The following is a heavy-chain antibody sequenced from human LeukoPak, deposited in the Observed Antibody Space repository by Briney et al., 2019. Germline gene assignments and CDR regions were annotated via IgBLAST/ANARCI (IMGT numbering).Heavy chain of an antibody. CDR3: AKMAPWLVQGYFDY. V-gene: IGHV3-30*18. CDR2: ISYDGSNK. Sequence: PGRSLRLSCAASGFTFSSYGMHWVRQAPGKGLEWVAVISYDGSNKYYADSVKGRFTISRDNSKNTLHLQMNSLRAEDTAVYYCAKMAPWLVQGYFDYWGQGTLVTVSS. CDR1: GFTFSSYG. D-gene: IGHD6-19*01. J-gene: IGHJ4*02.